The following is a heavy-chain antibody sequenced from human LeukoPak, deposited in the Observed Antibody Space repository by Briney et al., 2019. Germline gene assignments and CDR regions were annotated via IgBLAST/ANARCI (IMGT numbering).Heavy chain of an antibody. D-gene: IGHD2-2*01. CDR2: ISGSGGST. J-gene: IGHJ5*02. CDR1: GFTFSSYA. Sequence: GSLRLSCAASGFTFSSYAMSWVRQAPGKGLEWVSAISGSGGSTYYADSVKGRFTISRDNSKNTLYLQMNSLRAEDTAVYYCAKGGYCSSTSCYYNWFDPWGQGTLVTVSS. CDR3: AKGGYCSSTSCYYNWFDP. V-gene: IGHV3-23*01.